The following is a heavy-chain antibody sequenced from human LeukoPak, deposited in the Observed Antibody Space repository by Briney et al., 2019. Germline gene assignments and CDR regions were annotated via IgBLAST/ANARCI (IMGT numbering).Heavy chain of an antibody. CDR1: GFTFSSYA. CDR2: ISGSGGST. Sequence: PGGSLRLSCAASGFTFSSYAMSWVRQAPGKGLEWVSAISGSGGSTYYADSVKGRFTISRDNAKNTLYLQMNSLRVEDTAVYYCAKDYVSGDSYWDFDYWGQGTLVTVSS. J-gene: IGHJ4*02. CDR3: AKDYVSGDSYWDFDY. D-gene: IGHD5-24*01. V-gene: IGHV3-23*01.